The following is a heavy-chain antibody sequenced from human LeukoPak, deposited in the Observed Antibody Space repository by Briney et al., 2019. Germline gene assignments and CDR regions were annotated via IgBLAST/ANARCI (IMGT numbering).Heavy chain of an antibody. J-gene: IGHJ4*02. V-gene: IGHV1-2*02. CDR1: GYSFSDYY. CDR3: ARVQIRSAWSFSFYYFGY. D-gene: IGHD6-19*01. CDR2: INPNTGGT. Sequence: ASVRVSCKASGYSFSDYYMHWVRQAPGQGLEWMGWINPNTGGTNFAQKFQDRVTMTTDTSISTAYMELSRLRSDDTAVYYCARVQIRSAWSFSFYYFGYWGQGTLVTVSS.